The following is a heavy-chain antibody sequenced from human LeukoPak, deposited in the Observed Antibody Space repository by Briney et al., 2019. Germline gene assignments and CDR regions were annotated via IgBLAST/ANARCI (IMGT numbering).Heavy chain of an antibody. J-gene: IGHJ3*02. D-gene: IGHD1-26*01. CDR1: GYTFTGYY. CDR3: ASKWELLEDDAFDI. CDR2: INPNSGGT. Sequence: ASVKVSCKASGYTFTGYYMHWVRQAPGQGLEWMGWINPNSGGTNYAQKFQGRVTMTRVTSISTAYMELSRLRSDDTAVYYCASKWELLEDDAFDIWGQGTMVTVSS. V-gene: IGHV1-2*02.